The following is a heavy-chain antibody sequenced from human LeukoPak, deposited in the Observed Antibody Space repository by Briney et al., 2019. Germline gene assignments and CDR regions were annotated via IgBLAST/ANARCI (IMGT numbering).Heavy chain of an antibody. CDR1: GGSISSGGYY. J-gene: IGHJ4*02. D-gene: IGHD6-13*01. CDR3: AKRVAAAGIFDY. V-gene: IGHV4-30-2*01. Sequence: SETLSLTSTVSGGSISSGGYYWSWIRQPPGKGLELIGYIYQSGSTYYTPSLESRVTISVDRSKNQFSLRLSSVTAADTAVYYCAKRVAAAGIFDYWGQGTLVTVSS. CDR2: IYQSGST.